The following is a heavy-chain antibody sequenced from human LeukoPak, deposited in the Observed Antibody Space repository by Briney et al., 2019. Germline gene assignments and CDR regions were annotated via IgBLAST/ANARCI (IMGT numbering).Heavy chain of an antibody. D-gene: IGHD5-18*01. CDR3: AREGDTTTLFLDY. Sequence: SETLSLTCTVSGGSISSYYWSWIRQPPGKGLEWIGEINHSGSTNYNPSLKSRVTISVDTSKNQFSLKLSSVTAADTAVYYCAREGDTTTLFLDYWGQGTLVTVSS. CDR2: INHSGST. J-gene: IGHJ4*02. CDR1: GGSISSYY. V-gene: IGHV4-34*01.